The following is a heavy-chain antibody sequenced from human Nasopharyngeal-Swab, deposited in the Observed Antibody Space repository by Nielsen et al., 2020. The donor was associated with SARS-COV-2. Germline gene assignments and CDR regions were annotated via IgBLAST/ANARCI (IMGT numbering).Heavy chain of an antibody. CDR3: AHRRGSQAAMDV. Sequence: SGPTLVKPTQTLTLTCTFSGFSLSTSGVGVGWVRQPPGKALEWLALIYWDDDKRYSPSLKSRLAISKDTSKNQVVLTLINMDPVDTATYYCAHRRGSQAAMDVWGKGTTVTVSS. CDR1: GFSLSTSGVG. V-gene: IGHV2-5*02. CDR2: IYWDDDK. J-gene: IGHJ6*03.